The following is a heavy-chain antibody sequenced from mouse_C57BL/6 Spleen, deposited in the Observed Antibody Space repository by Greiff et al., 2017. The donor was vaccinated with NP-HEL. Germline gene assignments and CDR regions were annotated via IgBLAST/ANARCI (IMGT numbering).Heavy chain of an antibody. V-gene: IGHV1-59*01. D-gene: IGHD2-3*01. J-gene: IGHJ2*01. CDR1: GYTFTSYW. CDR3: ARRDDGYYAGDFDY. CDR2: IDPSDSYT. Sequence: QVQLQQPGAELVRPGTSVKLSCKASGYTFTSYWMHWVKQRPGQGLEWIGVIDPSDSYTNYNQKFKGKATLTVDTSSSTAYMQLSSLTSEDSAVYYCARRDDGYYAGDFDYWGQGTTLTVSS.